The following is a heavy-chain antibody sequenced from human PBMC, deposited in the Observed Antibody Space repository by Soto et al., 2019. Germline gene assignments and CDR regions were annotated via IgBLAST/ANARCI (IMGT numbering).Heavy chain of an antibody. Sequence: QVQLVQSGAELKKPGASVKVACKASGYKFTTYFIHWVRQAPGQGLEWMGMIHPSGDTGYAQKFRGRVTMTIDTSTTTAYMELRNLTSEDTAVYFSVRGYCTTSPCSADFQFWGKGTLVTVSS. V-gene: IGHV1-46*01. CDR1: GYKFTTYF. J-gene: IGHJ1*01. D-gene: IGHD2-15*01. CDR3: VRGYCTTSPCSADFQF. CDR2: IHPSGDT.